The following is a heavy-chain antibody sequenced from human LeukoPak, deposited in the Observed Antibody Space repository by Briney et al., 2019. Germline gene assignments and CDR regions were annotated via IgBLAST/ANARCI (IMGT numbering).Heavy chain of an antibody. J-gene: IGHJ4*02. CDR2: ISWDGGST. CDR1: GFTFDDYA. Sequence: PGGSLRLSCAASGFTFDDYAMHWVRQAPGKGLEWVSLISWDGGSTYYADSVKGRFTISRDNAKNSLYLQMNSLRAEDTAVYYCARELYSGSYYPYYFDYWGQGTLVTVSS. V-gene: IGHV3-43D*04. CDR3: ARELYSGSYYPYYFDY. D-gene: IGHD1-26*01.